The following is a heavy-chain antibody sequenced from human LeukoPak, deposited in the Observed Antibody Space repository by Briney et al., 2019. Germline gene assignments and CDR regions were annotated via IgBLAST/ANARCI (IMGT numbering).Heavy chain of an antibody. CDR1: GFTFSSYA. Sequence: GGSLRLSCAASGFTFSSYAMSWVRQAPGKGLEWVSAISGSGGSTYYADSVKGRFTISRDNAKNSLYLQMNSLRAEDTAVYYCARDNDCGGDCYSVGFDYWGQGTLVTVSS. CDR3: ARDNDCGGDCYSVGFDY. CDR2: ISGSGGST. V-gene: IGHV3-23*01. J-gene: IGHJ4*02. D-gene: IGHD2-21*02.